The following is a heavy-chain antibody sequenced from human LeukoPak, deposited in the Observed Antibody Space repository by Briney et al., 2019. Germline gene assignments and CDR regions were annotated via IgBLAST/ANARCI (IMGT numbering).Heavy chain of an antibody. CDR1: GDSISSSSYY. Sequence: PSETLSLTCTVSGDSISSSSYYWGWIRQPPGEGLEWIGSIYSSGSTYYNASLQSRVTISVETSKNQISLRLNSVTAADTAIYYCAKSGGYGLIDYWGQGTLVTVSS. CDR3: AKSGGYGLIDY. D-gene: IGHD1-26*01. CDR2: IYSSGST. V-gene: IGHV4-39*01. J-gene: IGHJ4*02.